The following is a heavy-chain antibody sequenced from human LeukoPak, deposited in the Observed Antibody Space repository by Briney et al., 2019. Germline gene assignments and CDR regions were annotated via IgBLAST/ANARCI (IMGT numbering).Heavy chain of an antibody. CDR3: ARDDAVD. D-gene: IGHD2-2*01. J-gene: IGHJ1*01. Sequence: ASVKVSCKASGGTFSSYAITWVRQAPGQGLEWMGWVSASNDIANYAHSLQDRVTMTTDISTNTAYMELRSLRSDDAAVYYCARDDAVDWGQGTLVTVSS. CDR1: GGTFSSYA. CDR2: VSASNDIA. V-gene: IGHV1-18*01.